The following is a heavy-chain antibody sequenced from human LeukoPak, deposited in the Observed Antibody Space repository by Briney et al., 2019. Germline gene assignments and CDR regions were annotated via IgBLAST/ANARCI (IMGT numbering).Heavy chain of an antibody. D-gene: IGHD6-6*01. CDR3: ARESHSSSYLFDY. J-gene: IGHJ4*02. V-gene: IGHV4-4*07. CDR2: IYTSGST. CDR1: GGSINSYY. Sequence: QLSESLSLTCTVSGGSINSYYWSWSRQPAGQGLEWIGRIYTSGSTNYYPSLKRRVTMSVDTSKNQFSLKLSSVTAADTAVYYCARESHSSSYLFDYWGQGT.